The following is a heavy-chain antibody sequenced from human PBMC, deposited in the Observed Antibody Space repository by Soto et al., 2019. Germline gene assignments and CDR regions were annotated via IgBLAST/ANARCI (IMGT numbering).Heavy chain of an antibody. J-gene: IGHJ4*02. CDR1: GDSISSSNW. CDR3: ARKTFTSGVFDY. CDR2: IYHSGST. V-gene: IGHV4-4*02. D-gene: IGHD3-10*01. Sequence: SETLSLTCAVSGDSISSSNWWNWVRQPPGKGLEWIGEIYHSGSTNYNSSLKSRVTISVDKSKSQFSLKLSSVTAADTAVYYCARKTFTSGVFDYWGQGTLVTVSS.